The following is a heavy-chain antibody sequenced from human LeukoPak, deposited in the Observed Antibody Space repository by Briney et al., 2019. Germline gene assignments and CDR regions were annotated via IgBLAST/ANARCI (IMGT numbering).Heavy chain of an antibody. J-gene: IGHJ6*03. CDR1: GGSISSSSYY. CDR2: IYYSGST. V-gene: IGHV4-39*07. CDR3: ARAPTRYYYMDV. Sequence: SSETLSLTCTVSGGSISSSSYYWGWIRQPPGKGLEWIGSIYYSGSTYYNPSLKSRVTISVDTSKNQFSLKLSSVTAADTAVYYCARAPTRYYYMDVWGKGTTVTVSS.